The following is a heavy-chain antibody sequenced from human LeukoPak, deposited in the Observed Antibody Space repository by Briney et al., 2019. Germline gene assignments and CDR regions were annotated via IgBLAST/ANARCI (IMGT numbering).Heavy chain of an antibody. CDR2: ISFDGSGE. V-gene: IGHV3-30-3*01. Sequence: GGSLRLSCAASGFTFSSYAMHWVRQAPGEGLEWVAVISFDGSGEFYADSVKGRFTISRDNSKNTLYLQMNSLRVEDTAIYYCAKDRGIYCGGDCFYFHYWGQGTLVTVSS. D-gene: IGHD2-21*02. J-gene: IGHJ4*02. CDR1: GFTFSSYA. CDR3: AKDRGIYCGGDCFYFHY.